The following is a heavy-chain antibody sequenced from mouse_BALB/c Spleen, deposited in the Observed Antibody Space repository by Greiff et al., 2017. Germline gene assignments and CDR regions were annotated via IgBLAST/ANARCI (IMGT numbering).Heavy chain of an antibody. CDR2: INSNGGST. CDR1: GFTFSSYG. CDR3: ARDPAPLLRLRAWFAY. Sequence: EVHLVESGGGLVQPGGSLKLSCAASGFTFSSYGMSWVRQTPDKRLELVATINSNGGSTYYPDSVKGRFTISRDNAKNTLYLQMSSLKSEDTAMYNCARDPAPLLRLRAWFAYWGQGTLVTVSA. V-gene: IGHV5-6-3*01. D-gene: IGHD1-2*01. J-gene: IGHJ3*01.